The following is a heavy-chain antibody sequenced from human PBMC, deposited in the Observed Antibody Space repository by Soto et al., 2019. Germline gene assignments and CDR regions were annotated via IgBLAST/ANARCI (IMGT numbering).Heavy chain of an antibody. CDR1: GYPFTSYG. CDR3: ARDYYNDSSGYTTPRTYYGMDV. CDR2: ISAYNGTT. D-gene: IGHD3-22*01. Sequence: ASVKVSCKASGYPFTSYGIRWVRQAPGQGLEWMGWISAYNGTTHYAPKLQGRVTMTTDTSTSTAHMELRSLRSDETAVSYCARDYYNDSSGYTTPRTYYGMDVWGQGTTVTVSS. V-gene: IGHV1-18*04. J-gene: IGHJ6*02.